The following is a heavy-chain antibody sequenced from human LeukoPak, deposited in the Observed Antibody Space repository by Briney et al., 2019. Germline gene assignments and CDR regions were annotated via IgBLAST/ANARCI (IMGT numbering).Heavy chain of an antibody. J-gene: IGHJ4*02. CDR3: ARGGLNWAYFDY. CDR2: INPNSGGT. V-gene: IGHV1-2*02. D-gene: IGHD7-27*01. Sequence: GASVKVSCKASGYAFSAYYMHWVRQAPGQGLEWMGWINPNSGGTNYAQKFQGRVTMTRDTSISTAYMELSRLRSDDTAVYYCARGGLNWAYFDYWGQGTLVTVSS. CDR1: GYAFSAYY.